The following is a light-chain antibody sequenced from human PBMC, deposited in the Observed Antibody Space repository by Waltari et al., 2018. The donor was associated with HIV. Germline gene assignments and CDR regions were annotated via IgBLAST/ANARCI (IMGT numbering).Light chain of an antibody. CDR3: QQYNAWPRT. V-gene: IGKV3-15*01. CDR1: QSVSSN. Sequence: EIVMTQSPAPLSVSPGERATLSCRASQSVSSNLAWYQQKPGQAPRLLIYGASTRATGIPARFSGSGSGTEFTLTINSLQSEDFAVYYCQQYNAWPRTFGQGTKVEVK. CDR2: GAS. J-gene: IGKJ1*01.